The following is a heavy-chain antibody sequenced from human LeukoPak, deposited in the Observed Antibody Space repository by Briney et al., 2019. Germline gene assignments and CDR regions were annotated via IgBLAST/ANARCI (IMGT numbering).Heavy chain of an antibody. J-gene: IGHJ4*02. D-gene: IGHD2-8*01. V-gene: IGHV4-38-2*02. CDR3: ARVLHAPKFIDS. CDR2: VFQLQTVRT. Sequence: RSETLSLTCTLSGSSITSTYYWAWFRQPPGKGLEWIATVFQLQTVRTFYNPSLERRVTMSLDTSQNQFSLTLTSVTAADTALYFCARVLHAPKFIDSWGQGTLVTVSS. CDR1: GSSITSTYY.